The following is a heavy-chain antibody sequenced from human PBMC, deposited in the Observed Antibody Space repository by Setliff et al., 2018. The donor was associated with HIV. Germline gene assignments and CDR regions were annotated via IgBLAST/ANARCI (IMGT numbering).Heavy chain of an antibody. CDR3: AKDGDFRNSDYDAFDF. V-gene: IGHV1-69*10. CDR1: GGTFSSYA. J-gene: IGHJ3*01. D-gene: IGHD7-27*01. CDR2: IIPILGIA. Sequence: SVKVSCKASGGTFSSYAISWVRQAPGQGLEWMGGIIPILGIANYAQKFQGRVTISRDNSKNTVDLQMNSLRLEDTGVYYCAKDGDFRNSDYDAFDFWGQGTMVTVSS.